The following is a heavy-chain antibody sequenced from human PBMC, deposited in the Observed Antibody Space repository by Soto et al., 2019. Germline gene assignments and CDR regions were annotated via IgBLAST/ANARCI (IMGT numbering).Heavy chain of an antibody. D-gene: IGHD3-9*01. CDR1: VYTFTSYD. J-gene: IGHJ6*02. CDR2: MNPNSGNT. Sequence: ASVKVSCKASVYTFTSYDINWVRQATGQGLEWMGWMNPNSGNTGYAQKFQGRVTMTRNTSISTAYMELSSLRSEDTAVYYCARALVLRYFDWLTTETHPRGYYYGMDVWGQGTTVTVSS. V-gene: IGHV1-8*01. CDR3: ARALVLRYFDWLTTETHPRGYYYGMDV.